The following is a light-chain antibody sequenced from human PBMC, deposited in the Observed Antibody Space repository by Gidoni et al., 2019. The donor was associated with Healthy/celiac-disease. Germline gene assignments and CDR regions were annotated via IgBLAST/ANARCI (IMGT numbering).Light chain of an antibody. V-gene: IGKV1-39*01. CDR1: QSISSY. J-gene: IGKJ5*01. CDR2: AAS. Sequence: DIQMTQSPSSLSASVGDRVTITCRASQSISSYLNWYQQKPGKAPKRLIYAASSLQSWVPSRFSGSGSGTDFTLTISSLQPEDFATYYCQQSYSTPITFGQGTRLEIK. CDR3: QQSYSTPIT.